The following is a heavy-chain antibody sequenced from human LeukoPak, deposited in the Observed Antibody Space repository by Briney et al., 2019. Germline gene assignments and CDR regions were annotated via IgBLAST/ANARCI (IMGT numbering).Heavy chain of an antibody. D-gene: IGHD3-16*01. Sequence: PGGSLRLSCAASGFTFDDYTMHWIRQAPGKGLEWVSLISWDGGSTYYADSVKGRFTISRDNSKNSLYLQMNSLRTEDTALYYCAKSGVWGANYYFDYWGQGTLVAVSS. CDR3: AKSGVWGANYYFDY. V-gene: IGHV3-43*01. CDR2: ISWDGGST. CDR1: GFTFDDYT. J-gene: IGHJ4*02.